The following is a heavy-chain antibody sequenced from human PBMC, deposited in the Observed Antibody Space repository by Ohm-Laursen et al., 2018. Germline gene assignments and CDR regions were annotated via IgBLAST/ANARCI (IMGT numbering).Heavy chain of an antibody. CDR3: AREGIAAASDY. D-gene: IGHD6-13*01. CDR2: VNPDGSDK. CDR1: GFTFSSFW. Sequence: GSLRLSCTASGFTFSSFWMNWVRQAPGKGLEWVANVNPDGSDKYYVDSVKGRFTISRDNAKNSLVLQMNSLRAEDTAVYYCAREGIAAASDYWGQGTLVTVSS. J-gene: IGHJ4*02. V-gene: IGHV3-7*01.